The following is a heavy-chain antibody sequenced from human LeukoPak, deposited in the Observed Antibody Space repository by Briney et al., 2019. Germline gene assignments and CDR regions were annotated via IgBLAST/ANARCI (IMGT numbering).Heavy chain of an antibody. CDR3: ARFYSSSDNWFDP. V-gene: IGHV4-30-4*01. CDR1: GGSISSGDYY. D-gene: IGHD6-13*01. J-gene: IGHJ5*02. Sequence: SETLSLTCTVSGGSISSGDYYWSWIRQPPGKGLEWIGYIYYSGSTYYNPSLKSRVTISVDTSKNQFSLKLSSVTAADMTVYYCARFYSSSDNWFDPWGQGTLVTVSS. CDR2: IYYSGST.